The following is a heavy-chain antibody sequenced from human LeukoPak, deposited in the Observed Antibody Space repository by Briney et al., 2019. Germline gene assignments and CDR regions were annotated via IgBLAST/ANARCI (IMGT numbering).Heavy chain of an antibody. V-gene: IGHV4-4*07. Sequence: SETLSLTCTVSGGSISSYYWSWIRQPPGKGLEWIGRIYTSGSTNYNPSLKSRVTMSVDTSKNQFSLTLSSVTAADTAVYYCARDRYYYDSSGSTFDYWGQGTLVTVSS. CDR3: ARDRYYYDSSGSTFDY. J-gene: IGHJ4*02. CDR1: GGSISSYY. D-gene: IGHD3-22*01. CDR2: IYTSGST.